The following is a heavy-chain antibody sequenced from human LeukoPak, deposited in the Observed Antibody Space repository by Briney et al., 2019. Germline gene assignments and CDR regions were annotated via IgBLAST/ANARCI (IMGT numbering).Heavy chain of an antibody. Sequence: GGSLRLSCAGSGFTFGSFWMSWVRQAPGKGLEWVANINQDGSEKYYLESVNGRLTISRDNAKNTLYLQMNSLRAEDTAIYYCAKGCGGNCYPPSYWGQGTLVTVSS. CDR1: GFTFGSFW. CDR3: AKGCGGNCYPPSY. J-gene: IGHJ1*01. D-gene: IGHD2-15*01. V-gene: IGHV3-7*05. CDR2: INQDGSEK.